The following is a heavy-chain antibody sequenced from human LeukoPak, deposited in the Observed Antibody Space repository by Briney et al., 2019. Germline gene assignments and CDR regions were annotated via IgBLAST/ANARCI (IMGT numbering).Heavy chain of an antibody. J-gene: IGHJ4*02. CDR1: GYTFTGYY. CDR2: INPNSGGT. Sequence: ASVKVSCKASGYTFTGYYMHWVRQATGQGLEWRGWINPNSGGTNYAQKFQGRVTMTRDTSISTAYMELSRLRSDDTAVYYCARCGYYYDSSSPFDYWGQGTLVTVSS. V-gene: IGHV1-2*02. CDR3: ARCGYYYDSSSPFDY. D-gene: IGHD3-22*01.